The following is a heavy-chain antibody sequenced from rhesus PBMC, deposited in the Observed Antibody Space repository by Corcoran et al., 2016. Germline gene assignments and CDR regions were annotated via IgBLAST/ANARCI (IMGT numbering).Heavy chain of an antibody. CDR3: TRILDS. Sequence: EVQLVESGGGLVPPGGSLRLSRAVAGFTFSDYDMNWVRRAQGKELEWISYISYDSKPIYYADSVKGRFTISRDNAKKSLSLQRSSLRAEDTAVYYCTRILDSWGQGVLVTVSS. J-gene: IGHJ4*01. CDR1: GFTFSDYD. CDR2: ISYDSKPI. V-gene: IGHV3-136*01.